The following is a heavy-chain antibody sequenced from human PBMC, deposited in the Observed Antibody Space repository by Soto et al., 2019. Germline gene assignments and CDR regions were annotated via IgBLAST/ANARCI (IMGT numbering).Heavy chain of an antibody. Sequence: QVQLVESGGGVVQPGRSLRLSCAASGFTFSSYGMHWVRQAPGKGLEWVAVIWYDGSNKYYADSVKGRFTISRDNSKNTLYLQMNSLRAEDTAVYYCARDREYSLPSYYYYGMDVWGQGTTVTVSS. J-gene: IGHJ6*02. D-gene: IGHD5-18*01. V-gene: IGHV3-33*01. CDR2: IWYDGSNK. CDR1: GFTFSSYG. CDR3: ARDREYSLPSYYYYGMDV.